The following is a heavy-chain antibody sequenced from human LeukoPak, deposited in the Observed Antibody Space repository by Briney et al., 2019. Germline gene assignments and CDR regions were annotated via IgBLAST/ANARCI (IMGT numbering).Heavy chain of an antibody. CDR3: ARGKNYYGSGSYYNAKPRPLNWFDP. J-gene: IGHJ5*02. D-gene: IGHD3-10*01. CDR2: IYHSGST. CDR1: GGSISSSNW. Sequence: SETLSLTYAVSGGSISSSNWWSWVRQPPGKGLEWIGEIYHSGSTNYNPSLKSRVTISVDRSKNQFSLKLSSVTAADTAVYYCARGKNYYGSGSYYNAKPRPLNWFDPWGQGTLVTVSS. V-gene: IGHV4-4*02.